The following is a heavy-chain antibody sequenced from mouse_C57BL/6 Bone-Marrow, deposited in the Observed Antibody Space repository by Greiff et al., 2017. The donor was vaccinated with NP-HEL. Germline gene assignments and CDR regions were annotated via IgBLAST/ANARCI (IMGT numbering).Heavy chain of an antibody. J-gene: IGHJ3*01. CDR1: GYTFTSYW. CDR2: INPSNGGT. Sequence: QVQLKQPGTELVKPGASVKLSCKASGYTFTSYWMHWVKQRPGQGLEWIGNINPSNGGTNYNEKFKSKATLTVDKSSSTAYMQLSSLTSEDSAVYYCARGHYSNYLAWFAYWGQGTLVTVSA. CDR3: ARGHYSNYLAWFAY. D-gene: IGHD2-5*01. V-gene: IGHV1-53*01.